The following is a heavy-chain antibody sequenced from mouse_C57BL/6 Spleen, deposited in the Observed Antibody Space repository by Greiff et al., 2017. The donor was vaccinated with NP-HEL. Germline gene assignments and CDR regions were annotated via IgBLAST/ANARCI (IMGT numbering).Heavy chain of an antibody. Sequence: VQLQQSGAELVKPGASVKLSCKASGYTFTEYTIHWVKQRSGQGLEWIGWFYPGSGSIKYNEKFKDKATLTADKASSTIYMELSRLTSEDSAVYFWARHEAGSNYYWYFDVWGTGTTVTVSS. CDR2: FYPGSGSI. V-gene: IGHV1-62-2*01. D-gene: IGHD2-5*01. CDR3: ARHEAGSNYYWYFDV. J-gene: IGHJ1*03. CDR1: GYTFTEYT.